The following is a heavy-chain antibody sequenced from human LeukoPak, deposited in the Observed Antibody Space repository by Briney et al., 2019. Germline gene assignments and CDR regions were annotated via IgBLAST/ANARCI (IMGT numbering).Heavy chain of an antibody. J-gene: IGHJ6*03. CDR1: GYSFTSYW. Sequence: GESLKISCKGSGYSFTSYWIGWVRQMPGKGLEWMGIIYPGDSDTRYSPSFQGQVTISADKSISTAYLQWSSLKASDTAMYYCARHRQSITIFGVELYYYYYYMDVWGKGTTVTVSS. CDR2: IYPGDSDT. V-gene: IGHV5-51*01. CDR3: ARHRQSITIFGVELYYYYYYMDV. D-gene: IGHD3-3*01.